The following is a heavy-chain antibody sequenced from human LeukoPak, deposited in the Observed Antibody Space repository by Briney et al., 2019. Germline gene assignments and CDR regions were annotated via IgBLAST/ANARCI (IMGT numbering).Heavy chain of an antibody. CDR1: GYTFTAYY. V-gene: IGHV1-2*02. CDR2: INPNSGDT. CDR3: ARDLSREMATIEDAFDI. D-gene: IGHD5-24*01. J-gene: IGHJ3*02. Sequence: GASVKVSCKASGYTFTAYYMHWVRQAPGQGLEWMGWINPNSGDTNYAQKFQGRVTMTRDTSITTAYMELSSLRSDDTAVYYCARDLSREMATIEDAFDIWGQGTMVTVSS.